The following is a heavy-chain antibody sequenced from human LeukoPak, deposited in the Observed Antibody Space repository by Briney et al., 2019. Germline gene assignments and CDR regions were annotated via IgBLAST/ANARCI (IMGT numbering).Heavy chain of an antibody. D-gene: IGHD5-24*01. CDR2: INVGNGNT. Sequence: ASVKVSCEASGYTFTTYAIHWVRQAPGQRLEWMGWINVGNGNTKCSQKFQGRVTITADESTSTAYMELSSLRSEDTAVYYCARDGYNQQMFDYWGQGTLVTVSS. CDR3: ARDGYNQQMFDY. J-gene: IGHJ4*02. V-gene: IGHV1-3*01. CDR1: GYTFTTYA.